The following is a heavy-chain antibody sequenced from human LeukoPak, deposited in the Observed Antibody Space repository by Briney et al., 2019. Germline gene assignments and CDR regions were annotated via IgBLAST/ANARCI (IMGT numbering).Heavy chain of an antibody. V-gene: IGHV3-48*04. J-gene: IGHJ5*02. CDR3: ARDVTYYGGDWFDP. Sequence: GGSLRLSCAATGFTFSSSAMNWVRQAPGKGLEWVSYISSGTSTIYYADSVKGRFTISRDNAKNSLYLQMNSLRAEDTAVYYCARDVTYYGGDWFDPWGQGTLVTVSS. CDR1: GFTFSSSA. D-gene: IGHD4-23*01. CDR2: ISSGTSTI.